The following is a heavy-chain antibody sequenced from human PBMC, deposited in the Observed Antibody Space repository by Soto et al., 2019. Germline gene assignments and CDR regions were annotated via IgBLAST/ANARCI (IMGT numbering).Heavy chain of an antibody. CDR3: ARDPGFGVGYSYAFAMDV. J-gene: IGHJ6*02. CDR2: ISGYNGNT. D-gene: IGHD5-18*01. V-gene: IGHV1-18*01. CDR1: GYTFSNYG. Sequence: QVQLVQSGAEVKKPGASVKVSCKASGYTFSNYGISWVRQGPGQGLELMGWISGYNGNTHYEEKVQDRIKMTTDTSTSTTYLELRSLRSDDTAVYFCARDPGFGVGYSYAFAMDVWGQGTTVTVSS.